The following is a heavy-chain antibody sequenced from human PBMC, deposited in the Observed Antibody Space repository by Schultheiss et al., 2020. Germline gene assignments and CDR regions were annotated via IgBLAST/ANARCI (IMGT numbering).Heavy chain of an antibody. CDR2: IYYSGST. CDR3: ARAKRITMIVVVHRGAFDI. CDR1: GGSISSGGYY. V-gene: IGHV4-31*03. J-gene: IGHJ3*02. Sequence: SQTLSLTCTVSGGSISSGGYYWSWIRQHPGKGLEWIGYIYYSGSTYYNPSLKSRVTISVDTSKNQFSLKLSSVTAADTAVYYCARAKRITMIVVVHRGAFDIWGQGTMVTVSS. D-gene: IGHD3-22*01.